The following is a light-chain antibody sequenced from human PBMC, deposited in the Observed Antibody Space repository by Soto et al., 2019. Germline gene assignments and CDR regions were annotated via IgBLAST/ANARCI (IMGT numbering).Light chain of an antibody. J-gene: IGKJ1*01. CDR2: KAS. CDR1: QSISSW. CDR3: QQYNSYPWR. Sequence: DRGTITLPASQSISSWLAWYQQKPGQAPNLLSYKASSLASGVPSRVSGSGSGTEFTLTISSLQPDEFATYYCQQYNSYPWRFGQGTKLDI. V-gene: IGKV1-5*03.